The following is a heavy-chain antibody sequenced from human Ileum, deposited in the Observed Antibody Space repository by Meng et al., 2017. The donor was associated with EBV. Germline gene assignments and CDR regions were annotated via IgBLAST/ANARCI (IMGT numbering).Heavy chain of an antibody. Sequence: HVQLRESGPGLVKSSATLSLTWGGSGDSMTNNNWWTWVRQPPGKGLEWIGEIYHSGSTNYNPSLQSRATISVDMSKKQFSLKLRSVTAADTAVYYCARTGVGLAFDYWGLGTLVTVSS. CDR3: ARTGVGLAFDY. J-gene: IGHJ4*02. D-gene: IGHD2-8*01. V-gene: IGHV4-4*02. CDR2: IYHSGST. CDR1: GDSMTNNNW.